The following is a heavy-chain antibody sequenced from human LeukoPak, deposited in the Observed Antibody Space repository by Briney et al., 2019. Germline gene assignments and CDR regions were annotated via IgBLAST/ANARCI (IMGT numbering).Heavy chain of an antibody. V-gene: IGHV3-23*01. Sequence: GGSLRLSCAASGFTFSSYAMSWVRQAPGKGLEWVSVIGGSGGSTYYADSVKGRLTISRDNSKNTLYLQMSSLRAADTAVYYCARGARTNEDDYYHYYYMDVWGKGTTVTVSS. CDR3: ARGARTNEDDYYHYYYMDV. CDR1: GFTFSSYA. CDR2: IGGSGGST. J-gene: IGHJ6*03. D-gene: IGHD5-24*01.